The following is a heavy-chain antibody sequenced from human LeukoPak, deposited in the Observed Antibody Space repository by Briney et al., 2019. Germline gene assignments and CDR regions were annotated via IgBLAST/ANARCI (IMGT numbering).Heavy chain of an antibody. CDR1: GDSISSYY. J-gene: IGHJ4*02. CDR2: LYHSGST. Sequence: SETLSLTCNVSGDSISSYYWNWIRQPPGRGLEWIGYLYHSGSTSYNPSLKGRVTISADTSKNQVSLKLSSVTAADTAVYYCARRSWFPDYWGQGIPVTVSS. V-gene: IGHV4-59*08. D-gene: IGHD3-10*01. CDR3: ARRSWFPDY.